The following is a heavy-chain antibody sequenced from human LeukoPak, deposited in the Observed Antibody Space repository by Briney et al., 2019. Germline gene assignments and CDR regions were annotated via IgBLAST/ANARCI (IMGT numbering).Heavy chain of an antibody. CDR3: ARGITMVRGVINYYFDY. J-gene: IGHJ4*02. CDR1: GGSISSGGYS. Sequence: SETLSLTCAVSGGSISSGGYSWSWIRQPPGKGLGWIGYIYHSGSTYYNPSLKSRVTISVDRSKNQFSLKLSSVTAADTAVYYCARGITMVRGVINYYFDYWGQGTLVTVSS. CDR2: IYHSGST. D-gene: IGHD3-10*01. V-gene: IGHV4-30-2*01.